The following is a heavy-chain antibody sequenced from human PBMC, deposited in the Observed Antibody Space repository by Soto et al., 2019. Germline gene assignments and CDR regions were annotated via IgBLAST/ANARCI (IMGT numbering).Heavy chain of an antibody. V-gene: IGHV3-23*01. Sequence: EVQLLESGGGLVQPGGSLRLSCAASGFTFSSYAMSWVRQGPGKGLEWVSDISGSAGSTYYANSVKGRFTISRDNSKNTLYLQMNSLRAEDTAVYYCAQDRGSDWYKFFDYWGQGTPVTVSS. D-gene: IGHD6-19*01. J-gene: IGHJ4*02. CDR1: GFTFSSYA. CDR2: ISGSAGST. CDR3: AQDRGSDWYKFFDY.